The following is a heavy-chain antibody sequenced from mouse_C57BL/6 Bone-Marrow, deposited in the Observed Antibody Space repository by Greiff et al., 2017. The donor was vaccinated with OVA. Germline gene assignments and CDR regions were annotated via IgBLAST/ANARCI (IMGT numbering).Heavy chain of an antibody. CDR2: ISSGSSTI. CDR3: ARNYGNYLDY. Sequence: EVKLVESGGGLVKPGGSLKLSCAASGFTFSDYGMHWVRQAPERGLEWVAYISSGSSTIYYAATVKGRFTISRDNAKNTLFLQMTSLRSEDTAMYYCARNYGNYLDYWGQGTTLTVSS. CDR1: GFTFSDYG. V-gene: IGHV5-17*01. J-gene: IGHJ2*01. D-gene: IGHD2-1*01.